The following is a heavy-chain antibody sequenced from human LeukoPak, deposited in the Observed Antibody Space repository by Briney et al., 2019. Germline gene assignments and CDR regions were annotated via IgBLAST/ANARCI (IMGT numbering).Heavy chain of an antibody. Sequence: SETLSLTCTDSGGSIRTYYRCWIRQPPGKGLEWMGYIYYTGRTKYNPSLRSRVTISVDPSKNQFSLKLSSVTAADMAVYYCARDRYYYCSSYYYYYGMDVWGQGTTVTVSS. CDR3: ARDRYYYCSSYYYYYGMDV. D-gene: IGHD3-10*01. CDR2: IYYTGRT. V-gene: IGHV4-59*01. CDR1: GGSIRTYY. J-gene: IGHJ6*02.